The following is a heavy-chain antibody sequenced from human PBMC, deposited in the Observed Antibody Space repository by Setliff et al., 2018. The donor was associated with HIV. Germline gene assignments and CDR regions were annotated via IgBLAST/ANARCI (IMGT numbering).Heavy chain of an antibody. V-gene: IGHV1-3*01. J-gene: IGHJ4*02. D-gene: IGHD3-3*01. CDR3: ASSTITIFGVVPYYFDY. Sequence: ASVKVSCKASGYTFTSYTMHWVRQAPGQRLEWMGWINAGNGNTKYSQKFQGRVTITRDTSASTAYMELRSLKSDDTAIYFCASSTITIFGVVPYYFDYWGQGTLVTVSS. CDR1: GYTFTSYT. CDR2: INAGNGNT.